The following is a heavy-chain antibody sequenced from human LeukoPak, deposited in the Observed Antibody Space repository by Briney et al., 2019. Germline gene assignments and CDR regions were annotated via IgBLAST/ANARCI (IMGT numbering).Heavy chain of an antibody. CDR3: ARGRPMVRGVIPDLRNWFDP. CDR2: MNPNSGNT. J-gene: IGHJ5*02. Sequence: ASVKVSCKASGYTFTSYDINWVRQATGQGLEWMGWMNPNSGNTGYAQKFQGRVTMTRNTSISTAYMELSSLRSEDTAVYYCARGRPMVRGVIPDLRNWFDPWGQGTLVTVSS. V-gene: IGHV1-8*02. CDR1: GYTFTSYD. D-gene: IGHD3-10*01.